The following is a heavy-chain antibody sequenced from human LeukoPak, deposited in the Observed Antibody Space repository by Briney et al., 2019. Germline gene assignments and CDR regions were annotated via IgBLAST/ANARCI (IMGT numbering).Heavy chain of an antibody. D-gene: IGHD6-13*01. CDR1: GYTFTVYY. J-gene: IGHJ3*02. CDR2: INPNSGGT. CDR3: ASDSSLAHAFDI. Sequence: GASVKVSCKASGYTFTVYYMHWVRQAPGQGLEWMGWINPNSGGTNYAQKFQGRVAMTRDTSISTAYMELSRLRSDDTAVYYCASDSSLAHAFDIWGQGTMVTISS. V-gene: IGHV1-2*02.